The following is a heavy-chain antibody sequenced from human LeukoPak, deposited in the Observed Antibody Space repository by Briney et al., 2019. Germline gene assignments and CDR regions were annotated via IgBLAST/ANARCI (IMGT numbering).Heavy chain of an antibody. D-gene: IGHD4/OR15-4a*01. Sequence: PAGSLRLSCTVSGFTVSSNSMSWVRQAPGKGLEWVSFIYSSVTHYSDSVKGRFTISRDNSRNTLFLQMNSLRAEDTAVYYCARRAGAYSHPYDYWGQGTLVTVSS. J-gene: IGHJ4*02. CDR2: IYSSVT. CDR1: GFTVSSNS. CDR3: ARRAGAYSHPYDY. V-gene: IGHV3-53*01.